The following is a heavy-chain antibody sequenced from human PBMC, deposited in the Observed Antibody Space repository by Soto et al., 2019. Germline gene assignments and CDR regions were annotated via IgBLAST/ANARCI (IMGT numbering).Heavy chain of an antibody. V-gene: IGHV6-1*01. CDR2: TKYRSKWYN. D-gene: IGHD3-22*01. CDR1: GDSVSSNSAA. Sequence: PSQTLSLTCVISGDSVSSNSAAWNWVRQSPSRGLEWLGRTKYRSKWYNDYATSVKSRIIINADTSKNQFSLRLSSVTATDTAVYFCASLYDSHGKFDNWGQGALVTVSS. J-gene: IGHJ4*02. CDR3: ASLYDSHGKFDN.